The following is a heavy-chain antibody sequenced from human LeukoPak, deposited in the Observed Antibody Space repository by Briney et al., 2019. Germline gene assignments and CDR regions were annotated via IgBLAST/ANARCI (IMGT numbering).Heavy chain of an antibody. CDR1: GFTFSSYA. J-gene: IGHJ4*02. Sequence: GGSLSLSCAASGFTFSSYAMTWDRQAPGKGLEWFSTISGSGDSTYFADSVKGRFTISRDNSKNTLYLQMNSLRAEDTAVYYCAKDRGMTTVTTVDYWGQGTLVTVSS. CDR2: ISGSGDST. D-gene: IGHD4-11*01. V-gene: IGHV3-23*01. CDR3: AKDRGMTTVTTVDY.